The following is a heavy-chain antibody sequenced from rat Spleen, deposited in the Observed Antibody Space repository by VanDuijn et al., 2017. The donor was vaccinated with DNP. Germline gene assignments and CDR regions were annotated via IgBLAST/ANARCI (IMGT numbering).Heavy chain of an antibody. J-gene: IGHJ2*01. CDR1: GYSVTRNY. Sequence: EVQLQESGPGLVKPSQSLSLTCSVTGYSVTRNYWGWIRKFPGNKMEWIGHISYSGSTSYNPSLKSRISITRDTSKNQFFLHLNSVTTEGTATYYCARWYNYFDYWGQGVMVTVSS. V-gene: IGHV3-1*01. CDR2: ISYSGST. CDR3: ARWYNYFDY. D-gene: IGHD1-5*01.